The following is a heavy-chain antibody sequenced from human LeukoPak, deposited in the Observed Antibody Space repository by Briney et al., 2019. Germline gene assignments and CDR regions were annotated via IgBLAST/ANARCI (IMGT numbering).Heavy chain of an antibody. CDR3: VKDNGDYLIDY. D-gene: IGHD4-17*01. CDR2: INNDGSST. J-gene: IGHJ4*02. Sequence: GGSLRLSCVVSGFTFSSYWMHWVRQAPGKGLVWVSRINNDGSSTSYADSVKGRFTISRDNAKNTLYLQMNSLRAEDTALYYCVKDNGDYLIDYWGQGTLVTVSS. CDR1: GFTFSSYW. V-gene: IGHV3-74*01.